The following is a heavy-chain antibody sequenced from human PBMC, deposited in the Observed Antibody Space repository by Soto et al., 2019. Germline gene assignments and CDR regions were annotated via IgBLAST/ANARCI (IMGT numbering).Heavy chain of an antibody. CDR2: IYHSGST. Sequence: QVQLQESGPGLVKPSETLSLTCTVSGGSISSYYWSWIRQPPGKGLEWIGSIYHSGSTNYSPSLKIRVTISVDTSKNQFSLKLSSVTAADTAVYYCARSYGDYVFDYWGQGTLVTVSS. CDR3: ARSYGDYVFDY. D-gene: IGHD4-17*01. CDR1: GGSISSYY. V-gene: IGHV4-59*01. J-gene: IGHJ4*02.